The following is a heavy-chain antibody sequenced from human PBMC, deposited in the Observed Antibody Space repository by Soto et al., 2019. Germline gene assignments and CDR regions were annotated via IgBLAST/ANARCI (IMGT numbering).Heavy chain of an antibody. Sequence: QVQLVESGGGVVQPGRPLRLSCAASGFTFSSYGMHWVRQAPGKGLEWVAVISYDGSNKYYADSVKGRFTISRDNSKNTLYLQMNSLRAEDTAVYYCAKDRREVVVAAPFDYWGQGTLVTVSS. CDR1: GFTFSSYG. CDR2: ISYDGSNK. V-gene: IGHV3-30*18. CDR3: AKDRREVVVAAPFDY. D-gene: IGHD2-15*01. J-gene: IGHJ4*02.